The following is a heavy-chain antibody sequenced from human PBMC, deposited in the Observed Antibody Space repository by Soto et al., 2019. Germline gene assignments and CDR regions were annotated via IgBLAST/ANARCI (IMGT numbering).Heavy chain of an antibody. V-gene: IGHV1-24*01. CDR3: ATVSPAAYSSSWPPGRTRGHNWFDP. CDR1: GYTLTELS. Sequence: ASVKVSCKVSGYTLTELSMHWVRQAPGKGLEWMGGFDPEDGETIYAQKFQGRVTMTEDTSTDTAYMELSSLRSEDTAVYYCATVSPAAYSSSWPPGRTRGHNWFDPWGQGTLVNAPQ. CDR2: FDPEDGET. J-gene: IGHJ5*02. D-gene: IGHD6-13*01.